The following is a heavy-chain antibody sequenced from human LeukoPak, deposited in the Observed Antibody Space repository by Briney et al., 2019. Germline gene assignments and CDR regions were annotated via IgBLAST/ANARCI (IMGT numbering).Heavy chain of an antibody. V-gene: IGHV1-2*02. J-gene: IGHJ6*03. CDR3: ATDGIQSGYDSDNYMDV. CDR1: GYTFTGYY. D-gene: IGHD5-12*01. Sequence: ASVKVSCKASGYTFTGYYMHWVRQAPGQGLEWMGWINPNSGGTNYAQKFQGRVTMTRDTSTDTAYMELSSLRSEDTAVYYCATDGIQSGYDSDNYMDVWGKGTTVTVSS. CDR2: INPNSGGT.